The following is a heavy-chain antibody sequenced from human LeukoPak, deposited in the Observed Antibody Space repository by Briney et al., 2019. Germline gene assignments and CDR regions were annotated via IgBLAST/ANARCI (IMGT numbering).Heavy chain of an antibody. CDR3: ARCIAVSFTWFDP. V-gene: IGHV4-39*01. J-gene: IGHJ5*02. CDR1: GGSISSGGYY. CDR2: IYHSGYT. Sequence: PSQTLSLTCTVSGGSISSGGYYWGWIRQPPGKGLEWIGNIYHSGYTYSNPSLKSRVTISVDTSKNQFSLKLTSVTAADTAVYYCARCIAVSFTWFDPWGQGTPVTVSS. D-gene: IGHD6-19*01.